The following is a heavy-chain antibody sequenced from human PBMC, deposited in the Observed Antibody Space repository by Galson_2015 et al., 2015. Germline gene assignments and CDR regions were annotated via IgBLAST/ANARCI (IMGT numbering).Heavy chain of an antibody. V-gene: IGHV3-9*01. CDR1: GFTFDDYA. CDR2: INWNSISI. J-gene: IGHJ4*02. CDR3: VKAKRATVVPPAPFDY. Sequence: SLRLSCAASGFTFDDYAMHWVRQAPGKGLEWVSGINWNSISIGYGDSVKGRFTISRDNAKNSLYLQMNSLRVEDTALYYCVKAKRATVVPPAPFDYWGQGT. D-gene: IGHD2-2*01.